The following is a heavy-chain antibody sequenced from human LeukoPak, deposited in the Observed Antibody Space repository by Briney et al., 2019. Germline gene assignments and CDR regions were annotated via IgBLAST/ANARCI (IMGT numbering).Heavy chain of an antibody. D-gene: IGHD5-18*01. CDR3: VRQGRGYSYGHDY. CDR2: ISSSSSTI. Sequence: GGSLRLSCAASGFTFSSYSMNWVRQAPGKGLEWVSYISSSSSTIYYADSVKGRFTNSRDNAKNSLYLQMNSLRAEDTAVYYCVRQGRGYSYGHDYWGQGTLVTVSS. V-gene: IGHV3-48*01. CDR1: GFTFSSYS. J-gene: IGHJ4*02.